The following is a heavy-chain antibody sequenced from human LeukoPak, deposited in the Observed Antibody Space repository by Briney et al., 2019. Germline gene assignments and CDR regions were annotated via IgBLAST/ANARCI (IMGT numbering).Heavy chain of an antibody. Sequence: GGSLRLSCAASGLTVSSNYMSWVRQAPGKGLEWVSVIYSGGSTYYADSVKGRFTISRDNSKNTLYLQMNSLRAEDTAVYYCARLTVEMATIIPRDAFDIWGQGTMVTVSS. CDR2: IYSGGST. CDR3: ARLTVEMATIIPRDAFDI. D-gene: IGHD5-24*01. CDR1: GLTVSSNY. V-gene: IGHV3-66*02. J-gene: IGHJ3*02.